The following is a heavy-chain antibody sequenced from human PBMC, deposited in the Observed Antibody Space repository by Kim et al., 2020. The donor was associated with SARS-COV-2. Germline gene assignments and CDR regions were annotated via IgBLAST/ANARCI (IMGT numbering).Heavy chain of an antibody. D-gene: IGHD4-17*01. V-gene: IGHV4-39*01. CDR1: GGSISSYGFY. J-gene: IGHJ2*01. Sequence: SETLSLTCTVSGGSISSYGFYWGWIRQPPGKGLEWIGTIYYSGSTYYNPSLKSRVTISVDTSKNQFSLKLSSVTAADTAVYYCARHRKDYDKLWYFDLWGRGTLVTVSS. CDR2: IYYSGST. CDR3: ARHRKDYDKLWYFDL.